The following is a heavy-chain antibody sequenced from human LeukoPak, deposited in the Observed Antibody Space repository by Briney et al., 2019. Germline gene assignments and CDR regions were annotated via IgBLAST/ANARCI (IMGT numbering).Heavy chain of an antibody. CDR3: ARRCTSCYTRDAFDI. J-gene: IGHJ3*02. CDR2: IYYSGST. V-gene: IGHV4-31*03. CDR1: GGSISSGGYY. Sequence: SQTLSLTCTVSGGSISSGGYYWSWIRQHPGKGLEWIGYIYYSGSTYYNPSLKSRVTISVDTSKNQFSLKLSSVTAADTAVYYCARRCTSCYTRDAFDIWGQGTMVTVSS. D-gene: IGHD2-2*02.